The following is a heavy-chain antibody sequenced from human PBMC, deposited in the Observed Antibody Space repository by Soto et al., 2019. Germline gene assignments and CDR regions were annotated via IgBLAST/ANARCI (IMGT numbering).Heavy chain of an antibody. CDR1: GFTFSSYS. CDR3: ARDPGIAARQEQNWFDP. V-gene: IGHV3-21*01. CDR2: ISSSSYI. Sequence: GGSLRLCCAASGFTFSSYSMNWVRQAPGKGLEWVSSISSSSYIYYADSVKGRFTISRDNAKNSLYLQMNSLRAEDTAVYYCARDPGIAARQEQNWFDPWGQGTLVTVSS. J-gene: IGHJ5*02. D-gene: IGHD6-6*01.